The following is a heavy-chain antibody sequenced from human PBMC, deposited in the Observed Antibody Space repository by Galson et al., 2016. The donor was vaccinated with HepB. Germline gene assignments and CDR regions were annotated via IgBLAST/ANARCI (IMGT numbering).Heavy chain of an antibody. Sequence: SLRLSCAASGFTFSNAGVNWVRQAPGKGLEWVSGISARGVTTYYRDSVKVRFIISRDNSENMLYLQMNSLRAEDTAVYFCTKEDDFFDSTGYYVTWGQGTLVVVSS. CDR2: ISARGVTT. D-gene: IGHD3-22*01. CDR3: TKEDDFFDSTGYYVT. J-gene: IGHJ4*01. V-gene: IGHV3-23*01. CDR1: GFTFSNAG.